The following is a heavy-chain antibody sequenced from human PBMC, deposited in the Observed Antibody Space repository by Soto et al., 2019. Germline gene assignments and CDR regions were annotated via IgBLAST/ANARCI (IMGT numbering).Heavy chain of an antibody. Sequence: SVKVSCKASGYTCAAHDIYWVRQAPGQGLEWMGWIRAYNGDTNYAQKFQTRVTMTTDKSTDTAYMDLRSLTSDDTAIYYCARAGAAPYYYYGLDVWGQGTTVTVSS. CDR3: ARAGAAPYYYYGLDV. D-gene: IGHD3-10*01. V-gene: IGHV1-18*01. CDR2: IRAYNGDT. CDR1: GYTCAAHD. J-gene: IGHJ6*02.